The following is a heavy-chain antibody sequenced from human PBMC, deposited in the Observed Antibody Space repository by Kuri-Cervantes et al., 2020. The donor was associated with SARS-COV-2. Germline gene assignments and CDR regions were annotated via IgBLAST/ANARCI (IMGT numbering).Heavy chain of an antibody. CDR1: GGSISSSNW. V-gene: IGHV4-4*01. D-gene: IGHD5-18*01. Sequence: SCAVSGGSISSSNWGRWVRPPPGKGLEWLGEFYHSGSTHYNPSLKSRITILVDKSKNQFALKLSSVTATDTPVYFCARDLGYSYGENFNYWGQGTLVTVSS. CDR2: FYHSGST. CDR3: ARDLGYSYGENFNY. J-gene: IGHJ4*02.